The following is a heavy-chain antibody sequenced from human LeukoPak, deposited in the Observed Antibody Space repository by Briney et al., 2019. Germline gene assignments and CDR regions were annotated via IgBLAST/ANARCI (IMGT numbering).Heavy chain of an antibody. Sequence: PGGSLRLSCAASGFTFSSYAMSWVRQAPGKGLEWVSAISGSGGSTYYADSVKGRFTISRDNSKNTLYLQMNSLRAEDTAVYYCAKISRVYYDSPYYFDYWGQGTLVTVSS. CDR2: ISGSGGST. D-gene: IGHD3-22*01. V-gene: IGHV3-23*01. J-gene: IGHJ4*02. CDR3: AKISRVYYDSPYYFDY. CDR1: GFTFSSYA.